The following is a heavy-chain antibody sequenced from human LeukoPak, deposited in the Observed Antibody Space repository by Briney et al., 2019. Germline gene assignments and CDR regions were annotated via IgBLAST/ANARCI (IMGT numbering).Heavy chain of an antibody. Sequence: PGRTLTLSCAVSGFSVTDDYVTWVRRAPATGLEWVSVIYSGGATYYADSVKGRFSISRDISKNTVYLQMNSLTSEDTAIYYCARETRWGAPDDHWGQGTPVTVSP. CDR3: ARETRWGAPDDH. CDR1: GFSVTDDY. D-gene: IGHD1-26*01. J-gene: IGHJ5*02. V-gene: IGHV3-66*02. CDR2: IYSGGAT.